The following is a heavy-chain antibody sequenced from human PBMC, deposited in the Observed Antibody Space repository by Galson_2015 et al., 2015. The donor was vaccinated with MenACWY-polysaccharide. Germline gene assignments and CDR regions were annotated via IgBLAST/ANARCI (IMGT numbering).Heavy chain of an antibody. V-gene: IGHV1-46*03. D-gene: IGHD3-16*01. CDR2: INPSGGST. CDR3: ARIFKGGGDLGALSAFDI. J-gene: IGHJ3*02. Sequence: SVKVSCKASGYTFTSYYMHWVRQAPGQGLEWMGIINPSGGSTSYAQKFQGRVTMTRDTSTSTVYMELSSLRSEDTAVYYCARIFKGGGDLGALSAFDIWGQGTMVTVSS. CDR1: GYTFTSYY.